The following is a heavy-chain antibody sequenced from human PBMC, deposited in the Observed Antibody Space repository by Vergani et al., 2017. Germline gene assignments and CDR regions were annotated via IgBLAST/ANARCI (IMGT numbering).Heavy chain of an antibody. CDR3: AKAQSPYYYDSSGYYFDY. CDR2: ISWNSGSI. CDR1: GFTFDDYA. V-gene: IGHV3-9*03. Sequence: EVQLVESGGGLVQPGRSLRLSCVASGFTFDDYAMHWVRQAPGKGLEWVSGISWNSGSIGYADSVRDRFTISRDNAKNSLYLQMNSLRAADVALYYCAKAQSPYYYDSSGYYFDYWGQETLVTVSS. D-gene: IGHD3-22*01. J-gene: IGHJ4*02.